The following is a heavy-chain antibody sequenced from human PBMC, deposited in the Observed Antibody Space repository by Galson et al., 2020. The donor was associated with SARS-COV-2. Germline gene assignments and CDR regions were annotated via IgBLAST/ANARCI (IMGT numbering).Heavy chain of an antibody. J-gene: IGHJ2*01. D-gene: IGHD3-22*01. Sequence: SQTLQLTCTVSGYTVTNTTYWGWVRQPPARGLAWIGSVYPSGPTYYNPSLKRRVPTSVDTSKNQFSLRLDSVTASDTALYYCARQGVNMIVLVTVPGWYFDLWGRGTLVTVSS. CDR3: ARQGVNMIVLVTVPGWYFDL. CDR2: VYPSGPT. CDR1: GYTVTNTTY. V-gene: IGHV4-38-2*02.